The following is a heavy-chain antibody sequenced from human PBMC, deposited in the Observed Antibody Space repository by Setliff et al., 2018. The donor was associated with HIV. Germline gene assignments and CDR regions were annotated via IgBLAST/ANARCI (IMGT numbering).Heavy chain of an antibody. CDR1: GFTFSSYS. Sequence: GGSLRLSCAASGFTFSSYSMNWVRQAPGKGLEWVSSISSRSSYIYYADSVKGRFTISRDNAKNSLYLQMNSLRAEDTAIYYCAKEKTGIQLWYGVVDYWGQGTLFTVSS. D-gene: IGHD5-18*01. CDR2: ISSRSSYI. CDR3: AKEKTGIQLWYGVVDY. V-gene: IGHV3-21*01. J-gene: IGHJ4*02.